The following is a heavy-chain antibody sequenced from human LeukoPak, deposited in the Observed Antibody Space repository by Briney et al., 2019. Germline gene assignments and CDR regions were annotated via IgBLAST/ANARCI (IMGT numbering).Heavy chain of an antibody. D-gene: IGHD6-13*01. CDR1: GYSFTSYW. J-gene: IGHJ4*02. V-gene: IGHV5-51*01. CDR3: ARGVIAAADY. Sequence: GESLKISCKGSGYSFTSYWIGWVRQLPGKGLDWMGIIYPGDSDTRYSPSFQGQVSISADKSIRTAYLQWSSLEASDTAMYYGARGVIAAADYWGQGTLVTVSS. CDR2: IYPGDSDT.